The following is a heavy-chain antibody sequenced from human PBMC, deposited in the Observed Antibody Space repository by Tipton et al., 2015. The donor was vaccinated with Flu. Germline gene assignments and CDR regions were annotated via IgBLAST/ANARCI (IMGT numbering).Heavy chain of an antibody. CDR2: IYYSGST. J-gene: IGHJ5*02. Sequence: TLSLTCTVSGGSISSYYWSWIRQPPGKGLEWIGYIYYSGSTNYNPSLKSRVTISVDTSKNQFSLKLSSVTAADTAVYYCAREGGDYGDHMGWFDPWGQGTLVTVSS. D-gene: IGHD4-17*01. CDR1: GGSISSYY. V-gene: IGHV4-59*01. CDR3: AREGGDYGDHMGWFDP.